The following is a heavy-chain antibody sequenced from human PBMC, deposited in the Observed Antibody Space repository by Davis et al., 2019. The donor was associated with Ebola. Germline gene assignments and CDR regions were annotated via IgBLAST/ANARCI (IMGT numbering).Heavy chain of an antibody. J-gene: IGHJ5*02. V-gene: IGHV1-69*02. CDR1: GGTFSSYT. CDR3: ARGRLQRNWFDP. Sequence: SVKVSCKASGGTFSSYTISWVRQAPGQGLEWMGRIIPILGIANYAQKFQGRVTITADKSTSTAYMELSSLRSEDTAVYYCARGRLQRNWFDPWGQGTLVTVSS. D-gene: IGHD4-11*01. CDR2: IIPILGIA.